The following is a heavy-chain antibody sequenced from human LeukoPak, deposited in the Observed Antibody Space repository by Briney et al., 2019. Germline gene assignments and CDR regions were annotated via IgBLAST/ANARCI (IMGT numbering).Heavy chain of an antibody. CDR1: GYTFTSYD. D-gene: IGHD7-27*01. CDR2: MNPNSGNT. J-gene: IGHJ4*02. CDR3: ARGPPLTGGDY. V-gene: IGHV1-8*01. Sequence: GASVKVSCKASGYTFTSYDINWVRQATGKGLEWMGWMNPNSGNTGYAQKFQGRVTMTRNTSISTAYMELSSLRSEDTAVYYCARGPPLTGGDYWGKEPLVTVSS.